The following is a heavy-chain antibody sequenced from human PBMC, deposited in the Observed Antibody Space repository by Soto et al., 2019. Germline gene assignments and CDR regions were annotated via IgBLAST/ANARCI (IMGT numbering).Heavy chain of an antibody. CDR2: SGTI. J-gene: IGHJ4*02. Sequence: EVQLLESGGDLVPPGGSLRLSCAASGFSFNNYALSWVRQAPGKGLEWVSSGTIYYAASVKGRFTVSSDFSRNRLFLQMNSLKAEDTAVYYCARGASPYSGSSEGYFDYWGQGTLVTVSS. CDR3: ARGASPYSGSSEGYFDY. V-gene: IGHV3-23*01. CDR1: GFSFNNYA. D-gene: IGHD1-26*01.